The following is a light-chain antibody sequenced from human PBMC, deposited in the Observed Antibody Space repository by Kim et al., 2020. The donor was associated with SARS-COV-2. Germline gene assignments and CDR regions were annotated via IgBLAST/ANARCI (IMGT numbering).Light chain of an antibody. CDR1: KLGDKY. V-gene: IGLV3-1*01. CDR3: QAWDSSTWV. Sequence: SVFPGQTASLTCSGDKLGDKYAWWYQQKPGQSPVLVIYQDSKRPSGIPERFSGSNSGNTATLTISGTRAMDEADYYCQAWDSSTWVFGGGTQLTVL. J-gene: IGLJ3*02. CDR2: QDS.